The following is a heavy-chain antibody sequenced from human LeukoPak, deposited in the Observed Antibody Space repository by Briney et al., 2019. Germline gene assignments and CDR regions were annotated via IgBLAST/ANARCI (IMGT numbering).Heavy chain of an antibody. CDR1: GGSISSSSYY. D-gene: IGHD3-10*01. J-gene: IGHJ4*02. Sequence: SETLSLTCTVSGGSISSSSYYWGWIRQPPGKGLEWIGSIYYSGSTYYNPSLKSRVTISVDTSKNQFSLKLSSVTAADTAVYYCASRTLRGVIINDYWGQGTLVTVSS. V-gene: IGHV4-39*01. CDR3: ASRTLRGVIINDY. CDR2: IYYSGST.